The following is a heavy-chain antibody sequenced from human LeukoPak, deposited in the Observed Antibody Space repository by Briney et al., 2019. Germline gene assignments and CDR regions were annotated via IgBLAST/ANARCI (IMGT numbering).Heavy chain of an antibody. V-gene: IGHV4-61*02. Sequence: PSQTLSLTCSVSGGSVSSGRYYWTWIRQPAGKGLEWIGRFYTTGATNYNPSLESRVTISIDTSKNQFSLKLSSVTAADTAVYYCARETTLGPTSRMDVWGKGTTVTVSS. D-gene: IGHD1-26*01. CDR3: ARETTLGPTSRMDV. CDR2: FYTTGAT. CDR1: GGSVSSGRYY. J-gene: IGHJ6*04.